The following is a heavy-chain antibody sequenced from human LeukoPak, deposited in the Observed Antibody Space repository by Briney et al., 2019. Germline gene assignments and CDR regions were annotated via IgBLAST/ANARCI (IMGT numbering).Heavy chain of an antibody. CDR1: GFIFRTYA. V-gene: IGHV3-23*01. CDR3: AKDLNYGFDY. J-gene: IGHJ4*02. CDR2: LSGSGDKT. D-gene: IGHD4-11*01. Sequence: GGSLRLSCAASGFIFRTYAMSWVRQAPGKGLEWVSALSGSGDKTFYADSVKGRFTISRDNSKNTLYLQMNSLRAEDTAVYYCAKDLNYGFDYWGQGTLVTVSS.